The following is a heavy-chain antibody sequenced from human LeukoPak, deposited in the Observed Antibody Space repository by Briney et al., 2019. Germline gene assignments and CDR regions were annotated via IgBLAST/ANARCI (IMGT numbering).Heavy chain of an antibody. V-gene: IGHV3-23*01. CDR3: ARRPRDTSGYYLGAFEA. CDR2: IGASGADT. J-gene: IGHJ3*01. D-gene: IGHD3-22*01. CDR1: GFTFSSYA. Sequence: GGSLRLSCEASGFTFSSYAMTWVRQAPERGLEWVSAIGASGADTYYADSVKGRFTISRDNAKNTLYLHMTSLGAEDTAEYFCARRPRDTSGYYLGAFEAWGQGTTVTVSS.